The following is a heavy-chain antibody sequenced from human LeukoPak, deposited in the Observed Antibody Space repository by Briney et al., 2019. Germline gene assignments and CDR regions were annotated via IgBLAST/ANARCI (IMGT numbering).Heavy chain of an antibody. CDR1: GFIFSSYG. CDR3: AKDHNWNDVEGYFDY. CDR2: ISYDGSNK. Sequence: PGRSLRLSCAASGFIFSSYGMHWVRQAPGKGLEWVAVISYDGSNKYYADSVKGRFTISRDNSKNTLYLQMNSLRAEDTAVYYCAKDHNWNDVEGYFDYWGQGTLVTVSS. J-gene: IGHJ4*02. V-gene: IGHV3-30*18. D-gene: IGHD1-1*01.